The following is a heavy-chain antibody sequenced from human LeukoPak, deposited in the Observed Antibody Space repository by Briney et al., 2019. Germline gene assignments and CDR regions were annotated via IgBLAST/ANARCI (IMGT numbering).Heavy chain of an antibody. CDR3: ARASAVADY. CDR1: GFTFSSFG. CDR2: IRFDGSNE. Sequence: PGGSLRLSCGASGFTFSSFGMHWVRQAPGKGLEWVTFIRFDGSNEYYADSVRGRFTISRDNAKNSLYLQMNSLRAEDTAVYYCARASAVADYWDQGTLVTVSS. J-gene: IGHJ4*02. D-gene: IGHD2-2*01. V-gene: IGHV3-30*02.